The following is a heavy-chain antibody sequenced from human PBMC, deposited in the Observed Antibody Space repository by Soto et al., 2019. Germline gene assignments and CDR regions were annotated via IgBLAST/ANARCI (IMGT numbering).Heavy chain of an antibody. V-gene: IGHV1-69*12. CDR1: GGTVSSYA. Sequence: QVQLVQSGAEVKNPGSSVKGSCKASGGTVSSYAISWVRQAPGQGLEWMGGIIPIFGTANYAHKFQGRVTITADEVTSTASMELSSLGSDHTALYYCARSFLYCISTSCLYPGCLFVYWGQGTLVTVSS. CDR3: ARSFLYCISTSCLYPGCLFVY. CDR2: IIPIFGTA. D-gene: IGHD2-2*01. J-gene: IGHJ4*02.